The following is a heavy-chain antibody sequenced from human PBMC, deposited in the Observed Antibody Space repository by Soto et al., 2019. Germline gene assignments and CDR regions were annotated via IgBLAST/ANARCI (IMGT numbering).Heavy chain of an antibody. V-gene: IGHV1-69*02. Sequence: QVQLVQSGPEVKKPGSSVKVSCRATGGPFSSYTFTWVRQASGQGLEWMGRIIPVLGQANYATKFQDRVTSTGDTSTGTAYMELRGLRSEDTAVYYCARSGWRGPSGKWGPGSLVTVSS. D-gene: IGHD6-25*01. J-gene: IGHJ4*01. CDR3: ARSGWRGPSGK. CDR2: IIPVLGQA. CDR1: GGPFSSYT.